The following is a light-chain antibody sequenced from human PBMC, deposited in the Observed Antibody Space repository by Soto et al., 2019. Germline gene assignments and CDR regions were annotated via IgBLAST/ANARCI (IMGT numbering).Light chain of an antibody. CDR1: QSISSW. CDR3: QQYNSFWT. CDR2: KAS. V-gene: IGKV1-5*03. Sequence: DIHITQSPSTLSASVGDRVTITCRASQSISSWLAWYQQKLGKAPKLLIYKASSLESGVPSRFGGSGTGTEFTLTIISLQPDDFATYYCQQYNSFWTFGQGTKVDI. J-gene: IGKJ1*01.